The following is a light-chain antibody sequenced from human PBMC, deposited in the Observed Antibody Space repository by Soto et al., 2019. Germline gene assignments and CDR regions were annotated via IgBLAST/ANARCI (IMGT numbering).Light chain of an antibody. V-gene: IGKV1-39*01. J-gene: IGKJ5*01. CDR1: QSISIY. CDR2: AAS. CDR3: QQSYSTPIT. Sequence: DIQMTQSPSSLSASIGDTITITCRASQSISIYLNWYQQKPGKAPKVLIYAASNLQSGVPSRFSGSGSGTDFTLTISSLQPEDFATYYCQQSYSTPITFGQGTRLEIK.